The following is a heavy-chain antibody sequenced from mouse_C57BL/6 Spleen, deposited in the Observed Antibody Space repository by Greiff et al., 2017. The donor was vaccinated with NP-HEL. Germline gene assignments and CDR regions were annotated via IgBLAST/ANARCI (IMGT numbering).Heavy chain of an antibody. J-gene: IGHJ2*01. CDR2: IYPGSGNT. CDR1: GYSFTSYY. D-gene: IGHD1-1*01. V-gene: IGHV1-66*01. Sequence: QVQLKQSGPELVKPGASVKISCKASGYSFTSYYIHWVKQRPGQGLEWIGWIYPGSGNTKYNEKFKGKATLTADTSSSTAYMQLSSLTSEDSAVYYCASHYGSSFFDYWGQGTTLTVSS. CDR3: ASHYGSSFFDY.